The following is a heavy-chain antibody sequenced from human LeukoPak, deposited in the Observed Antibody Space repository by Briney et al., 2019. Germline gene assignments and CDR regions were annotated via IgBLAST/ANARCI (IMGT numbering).Heavy chain of an antibody. D-gene: IGHD6-13*01. CDR3: ARVRLDGSSWQNFDY. CDR1: GGSFSGYY. CDR2: IHSSGST. V-gene: IGHV4-59*01. Sequence: SETLSLTCAVYGGSFSGYYWSWIRQPPGKGLEWLGYIHSSGSTNYNPSLESRVTISVDTSKNQFSLKLSSVTAADTAVYYCARVRLDGSSWQNFDYWGLGTLVTVSS. J-gene: IGHJ4*02.